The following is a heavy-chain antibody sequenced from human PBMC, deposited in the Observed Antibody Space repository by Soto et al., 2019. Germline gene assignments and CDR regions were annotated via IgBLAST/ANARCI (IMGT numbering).Heavy chain of an antibody. CDR3: ASGHCRGGSCPKGDAFDI. Sequence: AASVKVSCKASGGTFSSYAISWVRQAPGQGLEWMGGIIPIFGTANYAQKFQGRVTITADESTSTAYMELSSLRSEDTAVYYCASGHCRGGSCPKGDAFDIWGQGTMVTVSS. J-gene: IGHJ3*02. CDR1: GGTFSSYA. D-gene: IGHD2-15*01. V-gene: IGHV1-69*13. CDR2: IIPIFGTA.